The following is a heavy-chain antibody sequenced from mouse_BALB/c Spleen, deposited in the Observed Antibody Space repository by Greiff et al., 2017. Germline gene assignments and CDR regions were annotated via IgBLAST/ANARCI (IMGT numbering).Heavy chain of an antibody. V-gene: IGHV5-17*02. CDR1: GFTFSSFG. CDR3: ARGTITTVVGDY. Sequence: EVQGVESGGGLVQPGGSRKLSCAASGFTFSSFGMHWVRQAPEKGLEWVAYISSGSSTIYYADTVKGRFTISRDNPKNTLFLQMTSLRSEDTAMYYCARGTITTVVGDYWGQGTTLTVSS. D-gene: IGHD1-1*01. CDR2: ISSGSSTI. J-gene: IGHJ2*01.